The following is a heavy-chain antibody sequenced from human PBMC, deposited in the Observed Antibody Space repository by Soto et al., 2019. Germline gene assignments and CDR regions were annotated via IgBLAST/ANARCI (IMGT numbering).Heavy chain of an antibody. CDR2: ILPIFGTA. J-gene: IGHJ6*02. Sequence: QVQLVQSGAEVKKPGSSVTVSCKASVGTFSSYAISWLRQAHVQGLEWMGGILPIFGTANYAQKFQGRVTITADESTSTAYMELSRLRSEDTAVYYCARGVNPSDGMDVWGQGTTVTVSS. D-gene: IGHD3-22*01. CDR3: ARGVNPSDGMDV. V-gene: IGHV1-69*01. CDR1: VGTFSSYA.